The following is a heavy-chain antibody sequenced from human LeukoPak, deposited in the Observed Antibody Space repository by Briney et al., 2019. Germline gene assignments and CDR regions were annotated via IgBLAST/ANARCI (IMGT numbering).Heavy chain of an antibody. CDR2: FDPEDGET. CDR1: GYTLTELS. J-gene: IGHJ3*02. CDR3: ATDLPGNDAFDI. Sequence: ASVKVSCKVSGYTLTELSMDWVRQAPGKGLEWMGGFDPEDGETIYAQKFQGRVTMTEDTSTDTAYMELSSLRSEDTAVYYCATDLPGNDAFDIWGQGTMVTVSS. D-gene: IGHD3-10*01. V-gene: IGHV1-24*01.